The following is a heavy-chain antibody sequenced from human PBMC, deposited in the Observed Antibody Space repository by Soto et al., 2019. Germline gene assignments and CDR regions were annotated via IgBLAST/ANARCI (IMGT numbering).Heavy chain of an antibody. J-gene: IGHJ4*02. CDR1: GFTFSSYA. CDR3: AKGGYYDSSGYHYFDY. V-gene: IGHV3-23*01. D-gene: IGHD3-22*01. CDR2: ISGSGGST. Sequence: GGSLRLSCAASGFTFSSYAMSWVRQAPGKGLEWVSAISGSGGSTYYADSVKGRFTISRDNSKNTLYLQMNSLRAEDTAVDYCAKGGYYDSSGYHYFDYWGQGTLVTVSS.